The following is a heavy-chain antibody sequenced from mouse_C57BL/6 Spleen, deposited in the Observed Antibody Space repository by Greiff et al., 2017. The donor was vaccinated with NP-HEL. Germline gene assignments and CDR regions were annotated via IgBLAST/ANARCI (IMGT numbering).Heavy chain of an antibody. V-gene: IGHV1-9*01. CDR2: ILPGSGST. D-gene: IGHD2-4*01. J-gene: IGHJ3*01. Sequence: VQLQESGAELMKPGASVKLSCKATGYTFTGYWIEWVKQRPGHGLEWIGEILPGSGSTNYNEKFKSKATLTVDKSSSTAYMQLSSLTSEDSAVYYCARKGYYDYDWFAYWGQGTLVTVSA. CDR3: ARKGYYDYDWFAY. CDR1: GYTFTGYW.